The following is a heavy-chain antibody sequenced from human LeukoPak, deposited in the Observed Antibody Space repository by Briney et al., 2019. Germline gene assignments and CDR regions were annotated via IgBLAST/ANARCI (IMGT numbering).Heavy chain of an antibody. V-gene: IGHV4-59*01. Sequence: SETLSLTCTDSGGSISSYYWSWIRQPPGKGLEWIGYIYYSGSTNYNPSLKSRVTIAVDTSKNQFSLKLNSVTAADTAVYYCARGLVRRFGHFDYWGQGTLVTVSS. D-gene: IGHD3-10*01. CDR3: ARGLVRRFGHFDY. CDR2: IYYSGST. J-gene: IGHJ4*02. CDR1: GGSISSYY.